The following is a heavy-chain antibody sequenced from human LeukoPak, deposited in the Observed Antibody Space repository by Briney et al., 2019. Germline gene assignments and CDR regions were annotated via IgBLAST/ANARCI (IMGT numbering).Heavy chain of an antibody. V-gene: IGHV1-24*01. CDR1: GYTLTELS. J-gene: IGHJ4*02. D-gene: IGHD3-9*01. Sequence: ASVKDSCKVSGYTLTELSMHWVRQAPGKGLEWMGGFDPEDGETIYAQKFQGRVTMTEDTSTDTAYMELSSLRSEDTAVYYCATFRQTYDILTGYLIGPFDYWGQGTLVTVSS. CDR3: ATFRQTYDILTGYLIGPFDY. CDR2: FDPEDGET.